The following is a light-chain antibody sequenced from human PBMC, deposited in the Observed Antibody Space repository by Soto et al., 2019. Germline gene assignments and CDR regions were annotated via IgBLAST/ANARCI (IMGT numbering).Light chain of an antibody. J-gene: IGLJ3*02. CDR1: DIGSKS. CDR3: QVWDTISGHWV. Sequence: SSVLTQPPSVSVAPGQTARITCGGNDIGSKSVHWYQQRPGQAPVLVVYDDSDRPSGIPERFSGSNSGNTATLTISRVQAGDEADYYCQVWDTISGHWVFGGGTKLTVL. V-gene: IGLV3-21*02. CDR2: DDS.